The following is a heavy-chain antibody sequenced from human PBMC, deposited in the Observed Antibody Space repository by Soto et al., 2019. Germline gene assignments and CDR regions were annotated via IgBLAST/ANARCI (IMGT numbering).Heavy chain of an antibody. Sequence: EVQLVESGGGLVQPGGSLRLSCAASGFNFSSYDMHWVRQATGKGLEWVSVIGTAGDTYSPDSVKGRCTISRENAKNSLYLQMNSLRAEDTAVYYCARGQPPNCDDTSGYEYYFDYWGQGTLVTVSS. J-gene: IGHJ4*02. CDR1: GFNFSSYD. D-gene: IGHD3-22*01. V-gene: IGHV3-13*01. CDR2: IGTAGDT. CDR3: ARGQPPNCDDTSGYEYYFDY.